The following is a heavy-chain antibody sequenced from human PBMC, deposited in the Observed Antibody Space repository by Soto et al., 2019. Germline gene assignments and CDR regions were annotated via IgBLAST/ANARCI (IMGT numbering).Heavy chain of an antibody. D-gene: IGHD2-15*01. CDR1: GGSLSSNY. Sequence: KASETLSLTCIVSGGSLSSNYWSWVRRPAGKGLEWIGRINTSGSSSYNPSLKSRVTISVDTSKNQFSLKLSSVTAADTAVYYCARDSTLRSYGMDVWGQGTTVTVSS. J-gene: IGHJ6*02. V-gene: IGHV4-4*07. CDR3: ARDSTLRSYGMDV. CDR2: INTSGSS.